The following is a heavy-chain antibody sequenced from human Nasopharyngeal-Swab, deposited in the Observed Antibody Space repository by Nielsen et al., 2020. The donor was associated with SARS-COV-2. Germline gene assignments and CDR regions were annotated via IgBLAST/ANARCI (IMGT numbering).Heavy chain of an antibody. J-gene: IGHJ4*02. CDR1: GGSISSGSYY. CDR2: IYTSGST. Sequence: SETLSLTCTVSGGSISSGSYYWSWIRQPAGKGLEWIGRIYTSGSTNYNPSLKSRVTISVDTSKNQFSLKLSSVTAADTAVYYCARDVGRGYSGYDSDYWGQGTLVTVSS. CDR3: ARDVGRGYSGYDSDY. D-gene: IGHD5-12*01. V-gene: IGHV4-61*02.